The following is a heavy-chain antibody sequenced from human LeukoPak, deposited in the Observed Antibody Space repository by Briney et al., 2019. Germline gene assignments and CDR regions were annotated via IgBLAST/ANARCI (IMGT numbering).Heavy chain of an antibody. CDR3: ARVPNYDFWSGYYLDY. V-gene: IGHV3-21*01. D-gene: IGHD3-3*01. CDR1: GFTFSSYS. J-gene: IGHJ4*02. CDR2: ISSSSSYI. Sequence: GGSLRLSCAASGFTFSSYSMNWVRQAPGKGLEWVSSISSSSSYIYYADSVKGRFTISRDNAKNSLYLQMNSLRAEDTAVYYCARVPNYDFWSGYYLDYWGQGTLVTVSS.